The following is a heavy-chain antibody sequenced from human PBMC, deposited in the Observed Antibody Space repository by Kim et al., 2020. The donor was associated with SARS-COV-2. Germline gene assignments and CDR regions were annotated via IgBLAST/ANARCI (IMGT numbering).Heavy chain of an antibody. Sequence: ASVKVSCKASGYTFTSYAMNWVRQAPGQGLEWMGWINTNTGNPTYAQGFTGRFVFSLDTSVSTAYLQISSLKAEDTAVYYCARDPGVSTIFGVVIRNPNYYGMDVWGQRTTVTVSS. V-gene: IGHV7-4-1*02. J-gene: IGHJ6*02. CDR2: INTNTGNP. D-gene: IGHD3-3*01. CDR3: ARDPGVSTIFGVVIRNPNYYGMDV. CDR1: GYTFTSYA.